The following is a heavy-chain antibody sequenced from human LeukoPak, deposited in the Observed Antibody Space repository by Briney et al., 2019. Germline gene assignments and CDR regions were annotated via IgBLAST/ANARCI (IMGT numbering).Heavy chain of an antibody. Sequence: SETLSLTCTVSGDSFNNRGYYWTWIRQSPWKGLEWIATIDYRGNTYNTPSLEGRVTISADTPKNQFSLRLYSVTAADTAVYFCARRTSYGSGVYGVDVWGQGTTVTVSS. CDR2: IDYRGNT. D-gene: IGHD3-10*01. J-gene: IGHJ6*02. CDR1: GDSFNNRGYY. CDR3: ARRTSYGSGVYGVDV. V-gene: IGHV4-39*01.